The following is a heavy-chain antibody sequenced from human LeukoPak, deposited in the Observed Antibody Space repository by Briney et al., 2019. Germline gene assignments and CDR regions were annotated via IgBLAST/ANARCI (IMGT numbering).Heavy chain of an antibody. CDR1: GFTFRNYV. CDR3: AKGSSAGRPYYFDY. CDR2: ITGDGGGT. Sequence: GGSLRLSCAASGFTFRNYVMSWVRLTPEKGLEWVSAITGDGGGTNHADSVKGRFTIFRDNSKNTLYLQMNSLRAEDTAMYYCAKGSSAGRPYYFDYWGQGTLVTVSS. V-gene: IGHV3-23*01. J-gene: IGHJ4*02. D-gene: IGHD3-10*01.